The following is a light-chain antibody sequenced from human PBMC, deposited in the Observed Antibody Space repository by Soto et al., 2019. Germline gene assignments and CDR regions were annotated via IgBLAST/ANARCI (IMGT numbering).Light chain of an antibody. Sequence: QSVLTQPPSASGTPGQRVTISCSGGNSNIGTNYVYWYQHLPGATPKLLIYRNNHRPSGVPDRFSASKSGTSASLAINGLRSEDEANYYCAGWDDSLHGLVFGTGTKVTV. CDR2: RNN. V-gene: IGLV1-47*01. CDR3: AGWDDSLHGLV. J-gene: IGLJ1*01. CDR1: NSNIGTNY.